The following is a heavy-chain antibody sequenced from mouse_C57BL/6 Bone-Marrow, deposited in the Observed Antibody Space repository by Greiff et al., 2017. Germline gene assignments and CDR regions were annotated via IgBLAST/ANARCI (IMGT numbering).Heavy chain of an antibody. J-gene: IGHJ3*01. CDR1: GFTFSDSY. Sequence: EVMLVESEGGLVQPGSSMKLSCTASGFTFSDSYMAWVRQVPEKGLEWVATINYDGSSTYNLDSLKSRFIISRDNAKNILYLQMSSLKSEDTATYYCASEGDYYGYDGAWFAYWGQGTLVTVSA. V-gene: IGHV5-16*01. CDR3: ASEGDYYGYDGAWFAY. CDR2: INYDGSST. D-gene: IGHD2-2*01.